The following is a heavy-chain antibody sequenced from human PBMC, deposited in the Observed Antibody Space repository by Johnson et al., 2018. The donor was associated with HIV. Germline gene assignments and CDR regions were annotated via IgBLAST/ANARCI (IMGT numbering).Heavy chain of an antibody. V-gene: IGHV3-20*04. CDR1: GFSFDEYD. D-gene: IGHD1-26*01. CDR3: ARADRDSGTYHDAFDI. CDR2: INWNGGST. J-gene: IGHJ3*02. Sequence: EVQLVESGGGVARPGGSLRLSCEASGFSFDEYDMSWVRQAPGKGLEWVSGINWNGGSTGYADSVKGRFTISRDNAKNSLYLQMNSLTVEDTALYYCARADRDSGTYHDAFDIWGQGTMVTVSS.